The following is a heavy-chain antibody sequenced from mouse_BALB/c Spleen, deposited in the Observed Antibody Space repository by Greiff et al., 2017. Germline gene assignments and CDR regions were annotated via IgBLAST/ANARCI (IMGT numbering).Heavy chain of an antibody. D-gene: IGHD2-2*01. CDR2: ISSGSSTI. V-gene: IGHV5-17*02. Sequence: EVKLVESGGGLVQPGGSRKLSCAASGFTFSSFGMHWVRQAPEKGLEWVAYISSGSSTIYYADTVKGRFTISRDNPKNTLFLQMTSLRSEDTAMYYCARGAYGYDGLPLDYWGQGTTLTVSS. CDR1: GFTFSSFG. J-gene: IGHJ2*01. CDR3: ARGAYGYDGLPLDY.